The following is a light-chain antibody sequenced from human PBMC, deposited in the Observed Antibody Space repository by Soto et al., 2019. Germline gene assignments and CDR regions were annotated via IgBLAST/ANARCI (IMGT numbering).Light chain of an antibody. CDR3: QQSDSTPQT. J-gene: IGKJ1*01. CDR1: QSISNY. Sequence: DIQMTQSPSSLSASVGDRVTISCRASQSISNYLNWYQQKPGTATKLLIYAASSLQSGVPSTFSGSGSGTDFTLTISSLQIEDFATYFCQQSDSTPQTFGQGTKVEIK. CDR2: AAS. V-gene: IGKV1-39*01.